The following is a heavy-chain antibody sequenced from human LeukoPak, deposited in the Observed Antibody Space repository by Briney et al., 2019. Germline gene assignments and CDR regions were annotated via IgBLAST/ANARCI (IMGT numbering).Heavy chain of an antibody. V-gene: IGHV1-18*04. Sequence: ASVKVSCKASGYTFTGYYMHWVRQAPGQGLEWMGWISAYNGNTNYAQKLQGRVTMTTDTSTSTAYMELRSLRSDDTAVYYCARGGAGHDAFDIWGQGTMVTVSS. CDR3: ARGGAGHDAFDI. CDR1: GYTFTGYY. D-gene: IGHD5-12*01. J-gene: IGHJ3*02. CDR2: ISAYNGNT.